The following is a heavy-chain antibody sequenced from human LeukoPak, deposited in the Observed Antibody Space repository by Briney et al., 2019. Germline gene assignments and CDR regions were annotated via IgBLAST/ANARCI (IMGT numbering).Heavy chain of an antibody. CDR2: INHSGST. CDR1: GGSFSGYY. Sequence: SETLSLTCAVYGGSFSGYYWSWIRQPPGKGLEWIGEINHSGSTNYNPSLKSRVTISVDTSKNQFSLKLSSVTAADTAVYYCARVGHYYSGSGSYLGGFDYWGQGTLVTVSS. D-gene: IGHD3-10*01. V-gene: IGHV4-34*01. CDR3: ARVGHYYSGSGSYLGGFDY. J-gene: IGHJ4*02.